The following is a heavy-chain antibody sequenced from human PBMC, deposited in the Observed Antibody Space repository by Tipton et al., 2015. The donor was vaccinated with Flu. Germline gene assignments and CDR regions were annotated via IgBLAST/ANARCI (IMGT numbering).Heavy chain of an antibody. D-gene: IGHD3-9*01. V-gene: IGHV3-7*03. Sequence: SLRLSCAASGFTFSTYWMSWVRQAPGKGLEWVANINQDGGEKYSVDSVKGRFTISRDNVKNSLYLQMNSLRAEDTAVYYCARGYDILTDGGGYFDYWGQGTLVTVSS. CDR3: ARGYDILTDGGGYFDY. CDR2: INQDGGEK. CDR1: GFTFSTYW. J-gene: IGHJ4*02.